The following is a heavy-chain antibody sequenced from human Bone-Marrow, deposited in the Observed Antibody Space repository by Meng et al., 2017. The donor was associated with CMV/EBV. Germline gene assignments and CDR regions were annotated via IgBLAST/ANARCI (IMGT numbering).Heavy chain of an antibody. CDR3: ARANSTNYDYWSGYLGIHPYYYYYGMDV. V-gene: IGHV1-18*01. Sequence: ASVKVSCKASGYTFTSYGISWVRQAPGQGLEWMGWISAYNGNTNYAQKLQGRVTMTTDTSTSTAYMEVRSLRSDDTAVYYCARANSTNYDYWSGYLGIHPYYYYYGMDVWGQGTTVTVSS. D-gene: IGHD3-3*01. CDR1: GYTFTSYG. CDR2: ISAYNGNT. J-gene: IGHJ6*02.